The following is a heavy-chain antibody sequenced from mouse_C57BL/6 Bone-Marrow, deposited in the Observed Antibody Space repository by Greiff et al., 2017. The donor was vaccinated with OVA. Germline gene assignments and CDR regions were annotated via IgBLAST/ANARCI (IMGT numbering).Heavy chain of an antibody. V-gene: IGHV1-64*01. Sequence: VQLLQPGAELVKPGASVKLSCKASGYTFTSYWMHWVKQRPGQGLEWIGMIHPNSGSTNYNEKFKSKATLTVANSSSTADMHISSLTSEDSAVYYCARSRYYGSYWYFDVWGTGTTVTVSS. D-gene: IGHD1-1*01. CDR2: IHPNSGST. J-gene: IGHJ1*03. CDR3: ARSRYYGSYWYFDV. CDR1: GYTFTSYW.